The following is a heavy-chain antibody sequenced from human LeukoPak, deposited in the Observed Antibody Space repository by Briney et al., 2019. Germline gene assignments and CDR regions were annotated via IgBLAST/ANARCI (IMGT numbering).Heavy chain of an antibody. Sequence: SETLSLTCTVTGGSISSDYWSWIRQPPGKGLAYIGFIYSSGTSNYNPSLKSRVTMSVDTTKIQLSLKLRSVTAADTAVYYCARGMYDLQLGAWFDPWGRGTLVTVSS. V-gene: IGHV4-59*01. CDR1: GGSISSDY. CDR3: ARGMYDLQLGAWFDP. J-gene: IGHJ5*02. CDR2: IYSSGTS. D-gene: IGHD3-3*01.